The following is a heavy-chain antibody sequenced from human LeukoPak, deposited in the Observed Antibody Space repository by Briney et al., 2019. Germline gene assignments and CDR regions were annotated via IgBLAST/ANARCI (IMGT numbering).Heavy chain of an antibody. J-gene: IGHJ6*03. CDR3: TKDLTNSNCYYTDV. CDR2: ITGSGGHT. D-gene: IGHD2-8*01. Sequence: GGSLRLSCEASGFTFSNYAMAWVRQSPGKGLEGVSGITGSGGHTYYADSVKGRFTSSRDNSKNTLYLQMNSRRAEDTAVYYFTKDLTNSNCYYTDVWSKATTVIVSS. V-gene: IGHV3-23*01. CDR1: GFTFSNYA.